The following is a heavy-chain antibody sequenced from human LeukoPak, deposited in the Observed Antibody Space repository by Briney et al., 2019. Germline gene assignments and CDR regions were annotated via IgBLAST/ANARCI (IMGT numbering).Heavy chain of an antibody. Sequence: GRSLRLSCAASGFXFSRDGIHWVRQAPGKGLEWVAVISNDETNKYYTDSVKGRFTISRDNSKNMVYLQMNSLRVEDTAVYHCAKEGQRGSYGVYDDYHWGQGTLVTVSS. CDR1: GFXFSRDG. D-gene: IGHD5/OR15-5a*01. CDR2: ISNDETNK. V-gene: IGHV3-30*18. CDR3: AKEGQRGSYGVYDDYH. J-gene: IGHJ5*02.